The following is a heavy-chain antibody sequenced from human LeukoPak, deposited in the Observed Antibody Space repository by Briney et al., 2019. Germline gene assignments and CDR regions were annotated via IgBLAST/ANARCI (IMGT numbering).Heavy chain of an antibody. Sequence: ASVKVSCKASGYTFTSYGISWVRQAPGQGLEWMGWISAYNGNTNYAQKLQGRVTMTTDTSTSTAYMELRSLRSDDTAVYYCAIGVSSSWFYYYYMDVWGKGTTVTVSS. V-gene: IGHV1-18*01. J-gene: IGHJ6*03. CDR2: ISAYNGNT. D-gene: IGHD6-13*01. CDR1: GYTFTSYG. CDR3: AIGVSSSWFYYYYMDV.